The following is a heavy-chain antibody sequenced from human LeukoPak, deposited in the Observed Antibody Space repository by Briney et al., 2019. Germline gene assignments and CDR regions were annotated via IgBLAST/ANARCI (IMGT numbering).Heavy chain of an antibody. D-gene: IGHD7-27*01. Sequence: SGGSLRLSCAASGFTFDDYAMHWVRQAPGKGLEWVSLISWNGGSTYYADSVKGRFTISRDNSKNSLYLQMNSLGAEDTALYYCAKDISLGNGFDPWGQGTLVTVSS. V-gene: IGHV3-43D*03. CDR3: AKDISLGNGFDP. J-gene: IGHJ5*02. CDR2: ISWNGGST. CDR1: GFTFDDYA.